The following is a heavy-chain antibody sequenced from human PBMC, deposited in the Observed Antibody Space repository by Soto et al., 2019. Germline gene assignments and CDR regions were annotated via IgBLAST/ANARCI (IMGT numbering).Heavy chain of an antibody. Sequence: VGSHRLSCAASGFTFSSYAMSWVRQAPGKGLEWVSAISGSGGSTYYADSVKGRFTISRDNSKNTLYLQMNSLRAEDTAVYYCAKTPSGSYYPNWFDPWGQGTLVTVSS. CDR1: GFTFSSYA. CDR2: ISGSGGST. D-gene: IGHD1-26*01. CDR3: AKTPSGSYYPNWFDP. J-gene: IGHJ5*02. V-gene: IGHV3-23*01.